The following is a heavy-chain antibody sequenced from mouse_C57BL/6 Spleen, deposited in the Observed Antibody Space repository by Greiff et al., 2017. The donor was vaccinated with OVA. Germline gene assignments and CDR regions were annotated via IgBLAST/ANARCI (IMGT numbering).Heavy chain of an antibody. D-gene: IGHD3-3*01. CDR3: ASFPGTRNYYAMDY. V-gene: IGHV1-69*01. CDR2: IDPSDSYT. Sequence: VQLQQPGAELVMPGASVKLSCKASGYTFTSYWMHWVKQRPGQGLEWIGEIDPSDSYTNYNQKFKGKSTLTVDKSSSTAYMPLSSLTSDDSAVYYCASFPGTRNYYAMDYWGQGTSVTVSS. J-gene: IGHJ4*01. CDR1: GYTFTSYW.